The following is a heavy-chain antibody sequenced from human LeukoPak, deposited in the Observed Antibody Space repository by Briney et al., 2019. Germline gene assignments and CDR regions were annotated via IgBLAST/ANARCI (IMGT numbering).Heavy chain of an antibody. J-gene: IGHJ5*02. V-gene: IGHV3-23*01. Sequence: GGSLRLSCAASGFTFSSYAMSWVRQAPGKGLEWVSAISGSGGSTYYADSVKGRFTISRDNSKNTLYLQMNSLRAEDTAVYYCAKSGLEIVVVPAAIGRWFDPWGQGTLVTVSS. CDR2: ISGSGGST. D-gene: IGHD2-2*02. CDR1: GFTFSSYA. CDR3: AKSGLEIVVVPAAIGRWFDP.